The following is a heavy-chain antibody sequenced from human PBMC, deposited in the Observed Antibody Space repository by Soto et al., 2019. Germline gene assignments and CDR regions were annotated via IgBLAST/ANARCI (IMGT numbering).Heavy chain of an antibody. CDR3: AKDLIAVVPSADGPDS. Sequence: QVHLVESGGGVVQPGRSLRLSCAASGFTFSDYAMHWVRQAPGMGLEWGAVISDNGHDKEYVDSVKGRFTLSRDNSKNAMFLHMNNLRVEDTAVYYCAKDLIAVVPSADGPDSWGQGALVIVSS. D-gene: IGHD2-21*01. J-gene: IGHJ4*02. CDR2: ISDNGHDK. CDR1: GFTFSDYA. V-gene: IGHV3-30*18.